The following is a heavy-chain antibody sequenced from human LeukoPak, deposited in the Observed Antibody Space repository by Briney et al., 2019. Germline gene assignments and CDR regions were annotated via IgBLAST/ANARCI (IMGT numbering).Heavy chain of an antibody. CDR3: AREAERGDSSSYYGYYFDY. V-gene: IGHV3-9*01. Sequence: GRSLRLSCAASGFTFDDYAMHWVRQAPGKGLEWVSGISWNSGSIGYADSVKGRFTISRDNAKNSLYLQMNSLRAEGTAVYYCAREAERGDSSSYYGYYFDYWGQGALVTVSS. CDR1: GFTFDDYA. D-gene: IGHD3-22*01. J-gene: IGHJ4*02. CDR2: ISWNSGSI.